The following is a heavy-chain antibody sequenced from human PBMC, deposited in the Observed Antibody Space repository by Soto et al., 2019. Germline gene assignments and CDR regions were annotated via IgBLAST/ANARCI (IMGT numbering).Heavy chain of an antibody. CDR2: INHSGST. V-gene: IGHV4-34*01. CDR1: GGSFSGYY. Sequence: SETLSPTCAVYGGSFSGYYWSWIRQPPGKGLEWIGEINHSGSTNYNPSLKSRVTISVDTSKNQFSLKLSSVTAADTAVYYCARHSTSCYFCYYYYGMDVWGQGTTVTVSS. D-gene: IGHD2-2*01. CDR3: ARHSTSCYFCYYYYGMDV. J-gene: IGHJ6*02.